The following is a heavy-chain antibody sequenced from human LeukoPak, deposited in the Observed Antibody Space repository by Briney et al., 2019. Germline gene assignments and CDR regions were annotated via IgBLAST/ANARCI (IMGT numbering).Heavy chain of an antibody. Sequence: KPSETLSLTCTVSGGSISSYYWSWIRQPPGKGLEWIGYIYYSGSTNYNPSLKSRVTISVDTSKNQFSLKLSSVTAADTAVYYCARTDLRGYSSSWIFDYWGQGTLVTVSS. CDR3: ARTDLRGYSSSWIFDY. CDR1: GGSISSYY. J-gene: IGHJ4*02. V-gene: IGHV4-59*01. CDR2: IYYSGST. D-gene: IGHD6-13*01.